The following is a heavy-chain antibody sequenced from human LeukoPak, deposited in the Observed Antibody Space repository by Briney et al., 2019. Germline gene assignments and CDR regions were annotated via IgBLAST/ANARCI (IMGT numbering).Heavy chain of an antibody. CDR3: AELGITMIGGV. V-gene: IGHV3-21*01. J-gene: IGHJ6*04. Sequence: GGSLRLSCAASGFTFSSYSMNWVRQAPGKGLEWVSSITTSSSYIYYADSVKGRFTISRDNAKNSLYLQMNSLRAEDTAVYYCAELGITMIGGVWGKGTTVTISS. CDR2: ITTSSSYI. CDR1: GFTFSSYS. D-gene: IGHD3-10*02.